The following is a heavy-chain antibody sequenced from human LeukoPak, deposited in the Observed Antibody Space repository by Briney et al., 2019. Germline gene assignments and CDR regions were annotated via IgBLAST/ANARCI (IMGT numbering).Heavy chain of an antibody. V-gene: IGHV1-46*01. Sequence: GASVKLSCKASGYTFTNSYMHWVRQAPGQGLEWMGLSNPTGSSTNYAQKFRGRVTMTRDTSTTTVYMELSSLRSEDTAVYYCAREESGGYFDYWGQGTLVTVSS. CDR1: GYTFTNSY. J-gene: IGHJ4*02. CDR2: SNPTGSST. CDR3: AREESGGYFDY. D-gene: IGHD2-8*02.